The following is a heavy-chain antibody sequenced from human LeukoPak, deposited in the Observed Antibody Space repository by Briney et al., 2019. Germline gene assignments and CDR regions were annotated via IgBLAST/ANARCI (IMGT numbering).Heavy chain of an antibody. J-gene: IGHJ3*02. V-gene: IGHV4-4*09. CDR1: GGSISSYY. D-gene: IGHD3-10*01. CDR3: AREIVVRGVMCAFDI. CDR2: IYTSGST. Sequence: SETLSLTCTVSGGSISSYYWSWIRQPPGKGLEWIGYIYTSGSTNYNPSLKSRVTISVDTSKNQFSLKLSSVTAADTAVYYCAREIVVRGVMCAFDIWGQGTMVTVSS.